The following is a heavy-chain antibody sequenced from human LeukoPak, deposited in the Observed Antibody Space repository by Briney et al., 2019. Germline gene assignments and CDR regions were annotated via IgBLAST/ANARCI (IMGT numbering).Heavy chain of an antibody. CDR2: MNPNSGNT. Sequence: ASVKVSCKASGYTFTSYDINWVRQATGQGLEWMGWMNPNSGNTGYAQKFQGRVTMTRNTSVTTAYMELSSLRSEDTAVYYCARGRGRTYCGGDCYPDYWGQGTLVTVSS. J-gene: IGHJ4*02. CDR3: ARGRGRTYCGGDCYPDY. D-gene: IGHD2-21*02. V-gene: IGHV1-8*01. CDR1: GYTFTSYD.